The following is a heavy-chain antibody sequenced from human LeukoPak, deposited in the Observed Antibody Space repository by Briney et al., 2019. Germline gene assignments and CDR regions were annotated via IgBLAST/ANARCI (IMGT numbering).Heavy chain of an antibody. CDR2: MNANSGST. CDR1: GYTFTSYD. V-gene: IGHV1-8*01. J-gene: IGHJ3*02. Sequence: ASVKVSCKASGYTFTSYDINWVRQATGQGLEWMGWMNANSGSTGYAQKFQGRVTMTRNTSISTAYMELSSLRYEASAVYYRARVGADSSGYYYDAFDIWGQGTMVTVSS. CDR3: ARVGADSSGYYYDAFDI. D-gene: IGHD3-22*01.